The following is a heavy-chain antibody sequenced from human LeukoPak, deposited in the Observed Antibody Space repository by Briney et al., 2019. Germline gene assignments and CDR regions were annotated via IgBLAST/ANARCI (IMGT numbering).Heavy chain of an antibody. Sequence: GGSLRLSCAASGFTLSSSYAMSWVRQAPGKGLEWVSAISGSGGSTYYADSVKGRFTISRDNSKNTLYLQMNSLRAEDTAVYYCSKDGDSSGYYYITYYFDYWRQGTLVTVSS. CDR3: SKDGDSSGYYYITYYFDY. CDR2: ISGSGGST. CDR1: GFTLSSSYA. D-gene: IGHD3-22*01. V-gene: IGHV3-23*01. J-gene: IGHJ4*02.